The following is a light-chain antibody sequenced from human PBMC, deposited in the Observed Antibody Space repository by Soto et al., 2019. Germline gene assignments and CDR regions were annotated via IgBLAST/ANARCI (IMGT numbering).Light chain of an antibody. J-gene: IGKJ4*01. CDR2: WAS. Sequence: DIVMTQSPDSLAVSLGERATINCKSSQSVLYSSNNKNYLAWYQQKPGQPPKLXIYWASTRESGVPDRFSGSGSGTDFTLTISSRQADDVAVYYCQQYYRTPLTFGGGTKVDI. CDR3: QQYYRTPLT. V-gene: IGKV4-1*01. CDR1: QSVLYSSNNKNY.